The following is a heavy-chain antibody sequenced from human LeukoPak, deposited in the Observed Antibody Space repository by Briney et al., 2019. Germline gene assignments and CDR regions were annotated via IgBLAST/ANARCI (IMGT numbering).Heavy chain of an antibody. D-gene: IGHD5-18*01. CDR1: GFTFSNYA. Sequence: GRSLRLSCAASGFTFSNYAMHWVRQAPGKGLEWVAVISYDGSIKYYADSVKGRFTISRDNSKNTLYLQMNSLRAEDTAVYYCARDLYSYGHFDYWGQGTLVTVSS. V-gene: IGHV3-30-3*01. J-gene: IGHJ4*02. CDR2: ISYDGSIK. CDR3: ARDLYSYGHFDY.